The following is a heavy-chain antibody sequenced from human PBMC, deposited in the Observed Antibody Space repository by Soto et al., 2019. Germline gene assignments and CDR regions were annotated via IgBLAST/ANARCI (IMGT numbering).Heavy chain of an antibody. V-gene: IGHV1-2*04. Sequence: GASVKVSCKASGYTFTGYYMHWVRQAPGQGLEWMGWINPNSGGTNYAQKFQGWVTMTRDTSISTAYMELSRLRSDDTAVYYCARDWGKYSSNWYRGGMDVWGQGTTVTVSS. CDR2: INPNSGGT. D-gene: IGHD6-13*01. CDR3: ARDWGKYSSNWYRGGMDV. J-gene: IGHJ6*02. CDR1: GYTFTGYY.